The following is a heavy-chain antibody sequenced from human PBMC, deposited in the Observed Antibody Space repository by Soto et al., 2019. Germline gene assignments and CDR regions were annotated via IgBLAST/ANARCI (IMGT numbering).Heavy chain of an antibody. J-gene: IGHJ4*02. CDR3: ARTTYYGSGSYPFDY. Sequence: QVQLQESGPGLVKPSETLSLTCTVSGGSISSYYWSWIRQPPGKGLEWIGYIYYSGSTNYNPSLKSRVTISVDTSKNQFSLKLSSVTAADTTVYYCARTTYYGSGSYPFDYWGQGTLVTVSS. CDR1: GGSISSYY. CDR2: IYYSGST. D-gene: IGHD3-10*01. V-gene: IGHV4-59*01.